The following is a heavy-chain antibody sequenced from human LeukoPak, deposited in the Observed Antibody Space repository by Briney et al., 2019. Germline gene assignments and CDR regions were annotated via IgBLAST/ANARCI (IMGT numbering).Heavy chain of an antibody. D-gene: IGHD6-13*01. J-gene: IGHJ4*02. CDR3: ARDPVSSWHRVFDY. V-gene: IGHV3-48*01. Sequence: GGSLRLSCAASGFTFSSYSMNWVRQAPGKGLEWVSYISSSSSTIYYADSVKGRFTISRDNAKNSLYLQMNSLRAEDTAVYYCARDPVSSWHRVFDYWGQGTLVTVSS. CDR2: ISSSSSTI. CDR1: GFTFSSYS.